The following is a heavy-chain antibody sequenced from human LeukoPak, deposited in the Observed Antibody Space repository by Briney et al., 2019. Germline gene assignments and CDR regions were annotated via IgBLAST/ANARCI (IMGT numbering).Heavy chain of an antibody. V-gene: IGHV3-7*01. J-gene: IGHJ6*03. CDR2: INQDGSEK. D-gene: IGHD4-11*01. CDR3: TRVEETATTAAIIRKYSYYYYYMDV. Sequence: PGGSLRLSCATSGFTFSSYWMSWVRQAPGKGLEWVAYINQDGSEKHYVDSVKGRFTISRDNAKNSLYLQMSSLRAEDTAVYYCTRVEETATTAAIIRKYSYYYYYMDVWGKGNTVTVSS. CDR1: GFTFSSYW.